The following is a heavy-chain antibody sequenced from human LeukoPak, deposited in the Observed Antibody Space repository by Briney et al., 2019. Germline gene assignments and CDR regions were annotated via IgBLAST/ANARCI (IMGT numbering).Heavy chain of an antibody. Sequence: GGSLRLSCAASGFTFSSYAMSWVRQAPGKGLEWVSSISSSSSYIYYADSVKGRFTISRDNAKNSLYLQMNSLRAEDTAVYYCARGEPGYCSGGSCNYFDYWGQGTLVTVSS. V-gene: IGHV3-21*01. CDR1: GFTFSSYA. CDR2: ISSSSSYI. J-gene: IGHJ4*02. D-gene: IGHD2-15*01. CDR3: ARGEPGYCSGGSCNYFDY.